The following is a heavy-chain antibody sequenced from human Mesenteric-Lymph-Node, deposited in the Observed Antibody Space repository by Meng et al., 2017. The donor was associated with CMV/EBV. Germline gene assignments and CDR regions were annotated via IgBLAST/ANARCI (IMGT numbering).Heavy chain of an antibody. Sequence: QGALQQWGAELLKPSETLPLTCAVYGGSCSGYYWSWIRQPPGKGLEWIGEINHSGSTNYNPSLKSRVTISVDTSKNQFSLKLSSVTAADTAVYYCARHQRWLKSEGGFNYWGQGTLVTVSS. CDR3: ARHQRWLKSEGGFNY. CDR2: INHSGST. J-gene: IGHJ4*02. V-gene: IGHV4-34*01. D-gene: IGHD4-23*01. CDR1: GGSCSGYY.